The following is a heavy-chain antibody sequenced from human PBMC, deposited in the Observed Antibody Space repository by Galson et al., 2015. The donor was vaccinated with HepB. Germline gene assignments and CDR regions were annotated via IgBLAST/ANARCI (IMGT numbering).Heavy chain of an antibody. CDR1: GFTFSSYA. CDR3: ASLVGRATPYYFDY. Sequence: SLRLSCAASGFTFSSYAMHWVRQAPGKGLEWVAVISYDGSNKYYADSVKGRFTISRDNSKNTLYLQMNSLRAEDTAVYYCASLVGRATPYYFDYWGQGTLVTVSS. D-gene: IGHD3-9*01. CDR2: ISYDGSNK. V-gene: IGHV3-30-3*01. J-gene: IGHJ4*02.